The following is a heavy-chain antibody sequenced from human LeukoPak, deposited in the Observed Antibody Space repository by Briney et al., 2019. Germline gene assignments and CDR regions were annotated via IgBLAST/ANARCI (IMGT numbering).Heavy chain of an antibody. D-gene: IGHD5-18*01. J-gene: IGHJ5*02. V-gene: IGHV3-30*04. CDR1: GFTFSSYA. CDR2: ISYDGSNK. Sequence: GGSLRLSCAASGFTFSSYAMHWVRQAPGKGLEWVAVISYDGSNKYYADSVKGRFTISRENSKNTLYLQMNSLRAEDTAVYYCARDFRAAMVSDWFDPWGQGTLVTVSS. CDR3: ARDFRAAMVSDWFDP.